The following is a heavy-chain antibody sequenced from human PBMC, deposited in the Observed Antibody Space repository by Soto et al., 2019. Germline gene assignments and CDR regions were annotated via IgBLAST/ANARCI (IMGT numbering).Heavy chain of an antibody. CDR1: GGSISSGDYY. D-gene: IGHD3-3*01. CDR3: ATAGDFWSGYYLYFDY. Sequence: KASETLSLTCTVSGGSISSGDYYWSWIRQPPGKGLEWIGYIYYSGSTYYNPSLKSRVTISVDTSKNQFSLKLSSVTAADTAVYYCATAGDFWSGYYLYFDYWGQGTLVTV. CDR2: IYYSGST. V-gene: IGHV4-30-4*01. J-gene: IGHJ4*02.